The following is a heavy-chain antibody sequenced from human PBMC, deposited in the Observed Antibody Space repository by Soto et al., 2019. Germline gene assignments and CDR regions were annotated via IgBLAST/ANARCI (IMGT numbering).Heavy chain of an antibody. V-gene: IGHV1-69*13. J-gene: IGHJ6*01. CDR2: IIPIFGPA. D-gene: IGHD3-3*01. CDR1: GGTFRGYA. CDR3: AWRGWVTYYYNYGMDV. Sequence: SVKVSGKASGGTFRGYAISWVRQATGNEREWLGGIIPIFGPANSAQKSQGRVTITEDESPSTAYLELSSLRSEDTAVYYCAWRGWVTYYYNYGMDVWGQGTTVNVSS.